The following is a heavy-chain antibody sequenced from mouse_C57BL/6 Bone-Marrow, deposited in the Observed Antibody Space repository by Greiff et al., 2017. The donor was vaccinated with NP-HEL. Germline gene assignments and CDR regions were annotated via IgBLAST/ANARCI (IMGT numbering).Heavy chain of an antibody. V-gene: IGHV1-80*01. CDR3: ARGAY. CDR2: IYPGDGDT. J-gene: IGHJ3*01. CDR1: GYAFSNYW. Sequence: VQLQQSGAELVKPGASVKISCKASGYAFSNYWMNWVQQRPGKGLEWIGQIYPGDGDTNYNGKFKDKATLPVDKSSSTAYMQLSRLTSEDSAVYFCARGAYWGQGTLVTVSA.